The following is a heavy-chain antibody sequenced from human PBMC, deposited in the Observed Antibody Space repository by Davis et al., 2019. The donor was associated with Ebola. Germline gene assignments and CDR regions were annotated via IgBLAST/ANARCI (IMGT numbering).Heavy chain of an antibody. Sequence: GESLKISCAASGFTFGDYWMTWIRQAPGKGLEWIAYIGPSGNSFYCADSVKGRFTISRDNAKNSLYLQMNSLRVEDTALYYCAKDSGWQMSPWGQGTLVTVSS. V-gene: IGHV3-11*04. CDR2: IGPSGNSF. CDR3: AKDSGWQMSP. J-gene: IGHJ5*02. D-gene: IGHD6-19*01. CDR1: GFTFGDYW.